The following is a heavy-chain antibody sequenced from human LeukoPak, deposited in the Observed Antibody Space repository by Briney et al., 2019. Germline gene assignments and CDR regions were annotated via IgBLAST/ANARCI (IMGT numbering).Heavy chain of an antibody. CDR3: ARDKNYYYDSSGYPGGHYFDY. J-gene: IGHJ4*02. V-gene: IGHV1-18*01. Sequence: ASVKFSCKASGYTFTSYGISWVRQAPGQGLEWMGWISAYNGNTNFAPKLQGRVTMTTDTSTSTAYMELRSLRSDDTAVYYCARDKNYYYDSSGYPGGHYFDYWGQGTLVTVSS. CDR1: GYTFTSYG. CDR2: ISAYNGNT. D-gene: IGHD3-22*01.